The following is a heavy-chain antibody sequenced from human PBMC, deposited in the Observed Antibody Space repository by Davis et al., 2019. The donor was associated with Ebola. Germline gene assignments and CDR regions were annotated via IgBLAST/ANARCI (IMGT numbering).Heavy chain of an antibody. CDR1: GYSISSGYY. D-gene: IGHD3-10*01. V-gene: IGHV4-38-2*02. Sequence: SETLSLTCTVSGYSISSGYYWGWIRQPPGKGLEWIGSIYHSGSTYYNPSLKSRVTISVDTSKNQFSLKLSSVTAADTAVYYCASRTLWFGELLYREDAFDIWGQGTMVTVSS. CDR2: IYHSGST. J-gene: IGHJ3*02. CDR3: ASRTLWFGELLYREDAFDI.